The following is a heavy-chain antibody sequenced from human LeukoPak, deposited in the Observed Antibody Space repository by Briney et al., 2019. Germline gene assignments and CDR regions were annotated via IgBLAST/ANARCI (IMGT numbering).Heavy chain of an antibody. J-gene: IGHJ5*02. V-gene: IGHV1-2*02. Sequence: AADQVSYLAHRRTLTRYYMRCLQLAPGDALEWIGWINPNSGGTNYAQKFQGRVTMTRDTSISTDYMELRRLRSDDTAVYYCARGPGRQAWFDPWGQGTLVTVSS. CDR2: INPNSGGT. CDR3: ARGPGRQAWFDP. D-gene: IGHD1-1*01. CDR1: RRTLTRYY.